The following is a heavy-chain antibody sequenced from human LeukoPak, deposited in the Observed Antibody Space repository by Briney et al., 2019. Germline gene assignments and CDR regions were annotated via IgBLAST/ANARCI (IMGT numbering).Heavy chain of an antibody. Sequence: PGRSLRLSCAASGFTFSNFAMHWVRQAPGKGLEWVAVISYDGNNEYYAASVKGRFTVSRDNSKNTVYLQTNSLRAEDTAVYYCARDYFYGVDVWGQGTTVTVSS. CDR1: GFTFSNFA. CDR2: ISYDGNNE. J-gene: IGHJ6*02. CDR3: ARDYFYGVDV. V-gene: IGHV3-30-3*01.